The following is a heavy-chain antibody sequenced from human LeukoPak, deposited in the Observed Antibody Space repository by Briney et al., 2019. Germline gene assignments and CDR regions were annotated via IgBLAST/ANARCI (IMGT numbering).Heavy chain of an antibody. CDR2: ISYDGSNK. CDR3: VKEAGAWELLLDY. D-gene: IGHD1-26*01. Sequence: QAGGSLRLSRAASRFTFSNYGMHWVRQAPGKGLEWVAIISYDGSNKYYADSVKGRFTISRDNSKNTLYLQMNRLRTEDTAVYYCVKEAGAWELLLDYWGQGTLVTVSS. CDR1: RFTFSNYG. V-gene: IGHV3-30*18. J-gene: IGHJ4*02.